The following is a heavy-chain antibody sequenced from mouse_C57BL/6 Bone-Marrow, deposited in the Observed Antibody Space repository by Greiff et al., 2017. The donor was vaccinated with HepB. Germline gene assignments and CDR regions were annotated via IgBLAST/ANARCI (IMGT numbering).Heavy chain of an antibody. V-gene: IGHV1-64*01. Sequence: QVQLQQSGAELVKPGASVKLSCKASGYTFTSYWMHWVKQRPGQGLEWIGMIHPNSGSTNYNEKFKSKAILTVDKSSSTAYMQLSSLTSEDSAVYYCARFADGSSYDWGQGTTLTVSS. CDR3: ARFADGSSYD. CDR2: IHPNSGST. CDR1: GYTFTSYW. J-gene: IGHJ2*01. D-gene: IGHD1-1*01.